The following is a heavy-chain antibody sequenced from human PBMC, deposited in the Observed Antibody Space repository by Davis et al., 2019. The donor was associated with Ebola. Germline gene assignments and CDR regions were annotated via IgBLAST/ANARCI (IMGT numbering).Heavy chain of an antibody. D-gene: IGHD3-16*02. Sequence: PGGSLRLSCAASGFTFSSYEMNWVRQAPGKGLEWISYISSSGSTIYYADSVKGRFTISRDNAKNSLYLQMNSLRAEETAVYYCARGDRDDYVWGSYRRYFDYWGQGTLVTVSS. J-gene: IGHJ4*02. V-gene: IGHV3-48*03. CDR1: GFTFSSYE. CDR3: ARGDRDDYVWGSYRRYFDY. CDR2: ISSSGSTI.